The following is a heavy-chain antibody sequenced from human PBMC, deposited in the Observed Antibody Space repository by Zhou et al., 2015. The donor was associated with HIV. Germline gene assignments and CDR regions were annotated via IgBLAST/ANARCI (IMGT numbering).Heavy chain of an antibody. Sequence: QVQLVQSGAEVKKPGSSVRVSCKASGYTFTGYYMHWVRQAPGQGLEWMGWINPNSGGTNYAQKFQGRVTMTSDTSISAAYMELSRLRSDDTAVYFCARNWNYDYFDYWGQGTLVTVSS. D-gene: IGHD1-7*01. CDR3: ARNWNYDYFDY. J-gene: IGHJ4*02. CDR1: GYTFTGYY. V-gene: IGHV1-2*02. CDR2: INPNSGGT.